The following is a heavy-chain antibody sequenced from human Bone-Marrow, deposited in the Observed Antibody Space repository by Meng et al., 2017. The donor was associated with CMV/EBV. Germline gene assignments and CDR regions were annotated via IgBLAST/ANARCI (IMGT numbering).Heavy chain of an antibody. CDR1: GFSFGDYA. V-gene: IGHV3-23*01. D-gene: IGHD2-2*01. CDR2: ISGSGDAR. J-gene: IGHJ4*02. CDR3: VKGWVVPGDVGGHSAF. Sequence: GESLKISCAASGFSFGDYAMSWVRQGPGEGLEWVSSISGSGDARYHADSVKGRLTISRDQSNNPVYLQMISLRAEETALYFCVKGWVVPGDVGGHSAFWSQGTRVTVSS.